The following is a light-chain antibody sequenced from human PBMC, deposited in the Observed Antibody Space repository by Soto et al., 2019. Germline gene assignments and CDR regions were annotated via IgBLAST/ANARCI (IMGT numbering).Light chain of an antibody. CDR1: SSDIGGFNY. Sequence: SALTQPRSVSGSPGQSVTISCTGTSSDIGGFNYVSWYQQHPGKVPKLMIHDVTKRPSGVPDRFSASKSGNTASLTISGLQAEDEADYYCCSYAGRYTFVFGSGTKVTVL. CDR2: DVT. CDR3: CSYAGRYTFV. J-gene: IGLJ1*01. V-gene: IGLV2-11*01.